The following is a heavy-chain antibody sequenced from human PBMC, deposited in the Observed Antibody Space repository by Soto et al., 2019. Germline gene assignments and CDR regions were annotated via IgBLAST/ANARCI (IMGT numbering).Heavy chain of an antibody. J-gene: IGHJ4*02. CDR1: GGPISTYW. CDR2: IYYSGST. Sequence: LSETLSLTCTVSGGPISTYWWSWIRQPPRKGLEWIGYIYYSGSTNYNPSLKSRVTISVDTSKNQFSLKLTSVTAADTAVYYCARSRGSTRSFDYWGQGTLVTVSS. V-gene: IGHV4-59*01. D-gene: IGHD2-15*01. CDR3: ARSRGSTRSFDY.